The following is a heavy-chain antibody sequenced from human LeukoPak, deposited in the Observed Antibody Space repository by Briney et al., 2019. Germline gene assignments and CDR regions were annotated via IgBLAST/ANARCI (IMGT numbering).Heavy chain of an antibody. D-gene: IGHD1-1*01. Sequence: GGSLRLSCAASGFTFSHYWMSWVRQAPGKGLEWVANIKPDGSDKYYVDSVKGRFTISRDNAKNTLYLQMDSLRAEDTAVYYCARHMGLGYTYFYPYFDYWGQGTLVTVSS. CDR3: ARHMGLGYTYFYPYFDY. CDR1: GFTFSHYW. V-gene: IGHV3-7*01. CDR2: IKPDGSDK. J-gene: IGHJ4*01.